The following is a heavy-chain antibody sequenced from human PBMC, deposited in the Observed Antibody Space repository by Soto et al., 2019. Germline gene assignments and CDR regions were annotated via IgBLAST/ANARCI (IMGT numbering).Heavy chain of an antibody. V-gene: IGHV4-34*01. Sequence: QVQLQQWGAGLLKPSETLSLTCAVYGGSFSGYYWSWIRQPPGKGLEWIGEINHSGSTNYNPSLKSRVTRSVDTSKNQFSLKLSSVTAADTAVYYCARVMTYLRRMDRRNDYWGQGTLVTVSS. CDR2: INHSGST. CDR3: ARVMTYLRRMDRRNDY. D-gene: IGHD3-16*01. J-gene: IGHJ4*02. CDR1: GGSFSGYY.